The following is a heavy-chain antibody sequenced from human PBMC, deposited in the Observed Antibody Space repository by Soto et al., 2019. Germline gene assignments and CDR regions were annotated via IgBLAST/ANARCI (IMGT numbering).Heavy chain of an antibody. V-gene: IGHV1-46*03. D-gene: IGHD2-21*02. CDR1: GYTLSNYY. J-gene: IGHJ4*01. CDR2: INPSSGST. CDR3: ARSYWGGNCRARYVDF. Sequence: ASVKVSCKASGYTLSNYYMHWVRQAPGQGLEWMGIINPSSGSTSYAQRFQGRVTMTRDTSTSTVYMELSSLRSEDTAVYYCARSYWGGNCRARYVDFWG.